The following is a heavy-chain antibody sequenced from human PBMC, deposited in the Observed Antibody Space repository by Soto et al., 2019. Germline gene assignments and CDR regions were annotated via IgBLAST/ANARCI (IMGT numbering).Heavy chain of an antibody. Sequence: GGSLRLSCAASGFTFSSYSMNWVRQAPGKGLEWVSSISSSSSYIYYADSVKGRFTISRDNAKNSLYLQMNSLRAEDTAVYYCASMDSSNYQTDAFDIWGQGTMVTVSS. J-gene: IGHJ3*02. V-gene: IGHV3-21*01. D-gene: IGHD4-4*01. CDR1: GFTFSSYS. CDR3: ASMDSSNYQTDAFDI. CDR2: ISSSSSYI.